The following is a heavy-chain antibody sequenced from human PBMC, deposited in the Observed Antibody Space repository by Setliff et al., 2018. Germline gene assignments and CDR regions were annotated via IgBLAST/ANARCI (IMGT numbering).Heavy chain of an antibody. D-gene: IGHD1-1*01. J-gene: IGHJ6*02. CDR1: GGSISSYY. CDR2: IYIGGSA. CDR3: ARGANSRGYYYGIDV. Sequence: PSETLSLTCTVSGGSISSYYWSWIRQPAGKGLEWIGHIYIGGSANYNPSLKSRVTMSIDTPKNQFSLKLSSVTAADTAVYYCARGANSRGYYYGIDVWGQGTTVTVSS. V-gene: IGHV4-4*07.